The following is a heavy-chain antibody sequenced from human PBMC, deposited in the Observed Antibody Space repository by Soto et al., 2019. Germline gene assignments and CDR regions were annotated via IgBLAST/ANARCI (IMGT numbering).Heavy chain of an antibody. CDR2: INHSGST. Sequence: PSETLSLTCAVYGGSFSGYYWSWIRQPPGKGLEWIGEINHSGSTNYNPSLKSRVTISVDTSKNQFSLKLSSVTAADTAEYYCARNYYYDRTHNWFDPWGQGTLVTVSS. D-gene: IGHD3-22*01. V-gene: IGHV4-34*01. J-gene: IGHJ5*02. CDR1: GGSFSGYY. CDR3: ARNYYYDRTHNWFDP.